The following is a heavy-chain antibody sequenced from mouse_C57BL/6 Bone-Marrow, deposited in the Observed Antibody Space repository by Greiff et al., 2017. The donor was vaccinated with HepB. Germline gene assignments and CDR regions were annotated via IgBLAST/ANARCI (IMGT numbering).Heavy chain of an antibody. D-gene: IGHD2-1*01. CDR3: AGLLWYHYWYFDV. Sequence: QVQVVESGAELMKPGASVKLSCKAPGYTFTGLEWIGEILPGSGSTNYNEKFKGKATFTADTSSNTAYMQLSSLTTEDSAIYYCAGLLWYHYWYFDVWGTGTTVTVSS. V-gene: IGHV1-9*01. J-gene: IGHJ1*03. CDR1: GYTFTG. CDR2: ILPGSGST.